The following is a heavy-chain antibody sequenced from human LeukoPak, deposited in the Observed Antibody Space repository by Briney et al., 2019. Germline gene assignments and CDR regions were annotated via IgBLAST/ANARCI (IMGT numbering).Heavy chain of an antibody. CDR3: ARVGGSGSYLFDY. V-gene: IGHV4-4*07. CDR1: GGSISSYH. CDR2: IYNSGST. D-gene: IGHD3-10*01. Sequence: PSETLSLTCTVSGGSISSYHWSWIRQPAGKGLEWIGRIYNSGSTNYNPSLKSRVTMSVDTSKNQFSLKLTSVTAADTAVYYCARVGGSGSYLFDYWGQGTLVTVSS. J-gene: IGHJ4*02.